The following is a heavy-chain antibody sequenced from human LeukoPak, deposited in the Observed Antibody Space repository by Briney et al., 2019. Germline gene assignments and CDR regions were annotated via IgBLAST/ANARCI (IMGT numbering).Heavy chain of an antibody. J-gene: IGHJ3*02. D-gene: IGHD4-17*01. V-gene: IGHV1-69*02. CDR2: IIPILGIA. Sequence: SVKVSCKASGYTFTSYYMHWVRQAPGQGLEWMGRIIPILGIANYAQKFQGRVTITADKSTSTAYMELSSLRFEDTAVYYCARIGDYDAFDIWGQGTMVTVSS. CDR1: GYTFTSYY. CDR3: ARIGDYDAFDI.